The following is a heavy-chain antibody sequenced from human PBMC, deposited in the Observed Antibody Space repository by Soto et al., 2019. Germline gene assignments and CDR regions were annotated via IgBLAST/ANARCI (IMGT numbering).Heavy chain of an antibody. CDR3: ARLHYSAKQNWFDP. CDR2: IYTSGST. J-gene: IGHJ5*02. D-gene: IGHD4-4*01. Sequence: LSLTCTVSGGSISSYYWSWIRQPAGKGLEWIGRIYTSGSTNYNPSLKSRVTMSVDTSKNQFSLKLSSVTAADTAVYYCARLHYSAKQNWFDPWGRGTLVTVSS. V-gene: IGHV4-4*07. CDR1: GGSISSYY.